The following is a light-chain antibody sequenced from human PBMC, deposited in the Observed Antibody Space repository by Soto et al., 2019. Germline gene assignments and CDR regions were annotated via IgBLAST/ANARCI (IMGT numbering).Light chain of an antibody. CDR3: QQYASSPNT. J-gene: IGKJ2*01. Sequence: EIVLTQSPGTLSLSLGERATLSCRASQSVSSSYLAWYQQKPGQAPRLLIYGASSRATGIPDRFSGSGSGTDFTLTISRLEPEDFAVYYCQQYASSPNTFGQGTKLEIK. CDR2: GAS. CDR1: QSVSSSY. V-gene: IGKV3-20*01.